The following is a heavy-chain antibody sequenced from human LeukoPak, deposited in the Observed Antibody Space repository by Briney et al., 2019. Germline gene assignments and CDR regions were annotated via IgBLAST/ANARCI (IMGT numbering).Heavy chain of an antibody. D-gene: IGHD6-19*01. CDR3: ARSYGAGNFDY. Sequence: SETLSLTCTVSGGSISSSNYYWGWIRQPPGKGLEWIGSIYYSGITYYNSSLKSRVTISVDTSKNQFSLKLSSVTAADTAVYYCARSYGAGNFDYWGQGTLVTVSS. CDR2: IYYSGIT. CDR1: GGSISSSNYY. J-gene: IGHJ4*02. V-gene: IGHV4-39*01.